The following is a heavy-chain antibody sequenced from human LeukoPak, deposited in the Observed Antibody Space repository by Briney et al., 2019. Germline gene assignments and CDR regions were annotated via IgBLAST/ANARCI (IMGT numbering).Heavy chain of an antibody. V-gene: IGHV3-13*01. J-gene: IGHJ4*02. D-gene: IGHD2-15*01. CDR2: IGTADDT. CDR1: GFTFSSYD. CDR3: AKNGGSQCYSHLDW. Sequence: GGSLRLSCAASGFTFSSYDMHWVRQATGKGLEWVSAIGTADDTYYPGSVKGRFTISRDNSKNTLYLQMNSLRAEDTAVYYCAKNGGSQCYSHLDWWGQGTLVTVSS.